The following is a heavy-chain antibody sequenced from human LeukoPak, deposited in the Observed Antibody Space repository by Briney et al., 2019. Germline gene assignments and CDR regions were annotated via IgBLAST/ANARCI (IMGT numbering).Heavy chain of an antibody. Sequence: KSSETLSLTCTVSGGSISSYYWSWIRQSPEKGLEWIGYTHYSGSTKYNPSLKSRLTMSLDTSKNQFSLRLSSVTAADTAVYFCARGAAGTGAADYWGQGTLVTVSS. V-gene: IGHV4-59*01. D-gene: IGHD6-19*01. CDR3: ARGAAGTGAADY. CDR1: GGSISSYY. J-gene: IGHJ4*02. CDR2: THYSGST.